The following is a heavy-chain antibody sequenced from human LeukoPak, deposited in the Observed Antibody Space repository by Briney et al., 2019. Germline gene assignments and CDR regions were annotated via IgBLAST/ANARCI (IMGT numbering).Heavy chain of an antibody. CDR1: GFTFTNAW. J-gene: IGHJ4*02. V-gene: IGHV3-15*04. CDR3: ARLYWGSGFDY. D-gene: IGHD2-8*02. CDR2: IASKTDGGTA. Sequence: GGSLRLSCAASGFTFTNAWMTWVRQAPGKGLEWVGRIASKTDGGTADYAAPVKGRFTISRDNSKNTLYLQMNSLRAEDTAVYYCARLYWGSGFDYWGQGTLVTVSS.